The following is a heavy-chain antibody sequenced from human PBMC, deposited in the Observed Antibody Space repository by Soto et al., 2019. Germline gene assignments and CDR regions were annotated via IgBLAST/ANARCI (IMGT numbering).Heavy chain of an antibody. Sequence: PVGSLRLSCAASGFAFTNYGMHWVRQAPGKGLEWVAVIWSDGNHKYYADSVKGRFTISRDNSKNTLSLQMDSLRAEDTAVYYCVKERGPFNDFDIWGQGTMVTVSS. V-gene: IGHV3-33*06. CDR1: GFAFTNYG. CDR3: VKERGPFNDFDI. CDR2: IWSDGNHK. J-gene: IGHJ3*02.